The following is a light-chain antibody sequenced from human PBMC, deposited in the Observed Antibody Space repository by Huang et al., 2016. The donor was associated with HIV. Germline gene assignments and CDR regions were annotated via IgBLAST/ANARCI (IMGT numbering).Light chain of an antibody. Sequence: IQMTQSPSSLSASVGDRVTITCRASQGISNSLAWYQQKPGKAPKLLFYGSSRLQSGVPSRFSGSGSGTDYTLTINTLQPEDFATYYCQQYHSTPRTFGQGTKLEIK. V-gene: IGKV1-NL1*01. J-gene: IGKJ2*01. CDR1: QGISNS. CDR3: QQYHSTPRT. CDR2: GSS.